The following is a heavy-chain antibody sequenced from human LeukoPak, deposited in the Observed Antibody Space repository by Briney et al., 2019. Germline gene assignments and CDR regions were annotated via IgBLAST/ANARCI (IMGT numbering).Heavy chain of an antibody. CDR1: GFTLINSA. Sequence: SVKVSCKASGFTLINSAVQWVRQARGQRLEWVGWIIVGSGQTRYAQKFQERVAITRDMSTSTAFLELSSLRSEDSAVYYCAAGDTLVRGVIIPFAPWGQGTLVTVSS. CDR2: IIVGSGQT. D-gene: IGHD3-10*01. V-gene: IGHV1-58*01. CDR3: AAGDTLVRGVIIPFAP. J-gene: IGHJ5*02.